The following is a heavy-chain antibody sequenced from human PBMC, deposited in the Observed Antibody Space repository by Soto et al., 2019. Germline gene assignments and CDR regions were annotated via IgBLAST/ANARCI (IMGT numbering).Heavy chain of an antibody. D-gene: IGHD3-10*01. CDR1: GFSLRTSGVG. Sequence: QITLKESGPTLVKPTQTLTLTCTFSGFSLRTSGVGVGWIRQPPGQAMEWLALNLWDDEKRYSPLLKSRLTITKDASKNPVVLTMTNMDPVDTGTYYWVHRLSTYGLHYWGQGILVTGSS. CDR2: NLWDDEK. J-gene: IGHJ4*02. V-gene: IGHV2-5*02. CDR3: VHRLSTYGLHY.